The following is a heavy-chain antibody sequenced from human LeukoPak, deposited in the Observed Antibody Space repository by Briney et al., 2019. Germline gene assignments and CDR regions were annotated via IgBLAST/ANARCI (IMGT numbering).Heavy chain of an antibody. J-gene: IGHJ5*02. CDR2: IYYSGST. CDR1: GGSISSYY. CDR3: ATTTGGPYNWFDP. D-gene: IGHD1-1*01. Sequence: SETLSLTCTVSGGSISSYYWSWIRQPPGKGLEWIGYIYYSGSTNYNPSLKSRVTILVDTSKNQFSLKLSSVTAADTAVYYCATTTGGPYNWFDPWGQGTLVTVSS. V-gene: IGHV4-59*08.